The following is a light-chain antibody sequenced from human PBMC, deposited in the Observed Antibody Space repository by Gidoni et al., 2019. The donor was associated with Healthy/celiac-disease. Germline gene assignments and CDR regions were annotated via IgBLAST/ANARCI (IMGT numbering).Light chain of an antibody. J-gene: IGKJ2*01. Sequence: EIVLTQSPGTLSLSPGERATLSCRASQSVSSSCLAWYQQKPGQAPRLLIYGASSRATGIPDRFSGTGSGTDFTLTISRLEPEDFAFYYCQQYGSSPTYTFGQGTKLEIK. CDR3: QQYGSSPTYT. CDR2: GAS. V-gene: IGKV3-20*01. CDR1: QSVSSSC.